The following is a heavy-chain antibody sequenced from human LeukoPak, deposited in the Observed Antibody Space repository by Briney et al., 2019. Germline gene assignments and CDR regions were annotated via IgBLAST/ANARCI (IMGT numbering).Heavy chain of an antibody. V-gene: IGHV4-34*01. Sequence: PSETLSLTCAVYGGSFSGYYWSWIRQPPGKGLEWIGEINHSGSTNYNPSLKSRVTISVDTSKNQFSQKLSSVTAADTAVYYCARGGVLLWFGGFDYWGQGTLVTVSS. CDR1: GGSFSGYY. CDR2: INHSGST. D-gene: IGHD3-10*01. J-gene: IGHJ4*02. CDR3: ARGGVLLWFGGFDY.